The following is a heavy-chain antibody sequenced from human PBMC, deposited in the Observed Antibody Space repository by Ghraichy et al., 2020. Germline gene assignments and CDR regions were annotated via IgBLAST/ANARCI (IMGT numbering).Heavy chain of an antibody. CDR1: GYTFTSYD. J-gene: IGHJ6*02. D-gene: IGHD2-2*01. CDR3: ARGSGYQLLIYYYYYGMDV. CDR2: MNPNSGNT. V-gene: IGHV1-8*01. Sequence: ASVKVSCKASGYTFTSYDINWVRQATGQGLEWMGWMNPNSGNTGYAQKFQGRVTMTRNTSISTAYMELSSLRSEDTAVYYCARGSGYQLLIYYYYYGMDVWGPGTTVTVSS.